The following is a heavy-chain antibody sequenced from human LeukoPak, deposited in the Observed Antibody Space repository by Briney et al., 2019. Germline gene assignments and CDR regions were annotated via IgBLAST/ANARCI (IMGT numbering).Heavy chain of an antibody. CDR1: GGSISSGGYY. CDR3: ARGKGIAAAGNDY. Sequence: SETLSLTCTVSGGSISSGGYYWSWIRQPPGKGLEWIGYIYHSGSTYYNPSLKSRVTISVDRSKNQFSLKLSSVTAADTAVYYCARGKGIAAAGNDYWGQGTLVTVSS. D-gene: IGHD6-13*01. CDR2: IYHSGST. J-gene: IGHJ4*02. V-gene: IGHV4-30-2*01.